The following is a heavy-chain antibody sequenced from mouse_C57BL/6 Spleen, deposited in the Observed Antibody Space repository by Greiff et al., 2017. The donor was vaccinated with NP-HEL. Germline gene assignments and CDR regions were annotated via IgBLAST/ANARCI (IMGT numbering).Heavy chain of an antibody. CDR2: INPYNGGT. CDR1: GYTFTDYY. V-gene: IGHV1-19*01. Sequence: EVKLQQSGPVLVKPGASVKMSCKASGYTFTDYYMNWVKQSHGKSLEWIGVINPYNGGTSYNQKFKGKATLTVDKSSSTAYMELNSLTSEDSAVYYCARRRYYFDYWGQGTTLTVSS. CDR3: ARRRYYFDY. J-gene: IGHJ2*01.